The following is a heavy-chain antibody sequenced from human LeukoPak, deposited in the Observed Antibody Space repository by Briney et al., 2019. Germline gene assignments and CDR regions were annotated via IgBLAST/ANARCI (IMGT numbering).Heavy chain of an antibody. J-gene: IGHJ4*02. D-gene: IGHD6-19*01. CDR1: GFTFSSYG. V-gene: IGHV4-38-2*02. CDR2: IYHSGST. CDR3: ARDRGTAVAGTEFDY. Sequence: GSLRLSCAASGFTFSSYGMHWVRQAPGKGLEWIGSIYHSGSTYYNPSLKSRVTISVDTSKNQFSLKLSSVTAADTAVYYCARDRGTAVAGTEFDYWGQGTLVTVSS.